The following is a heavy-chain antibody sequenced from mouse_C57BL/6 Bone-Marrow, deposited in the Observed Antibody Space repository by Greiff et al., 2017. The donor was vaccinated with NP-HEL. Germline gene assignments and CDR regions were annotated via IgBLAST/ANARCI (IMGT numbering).Heavy chain of an antibody. CDR1: GYTFTSYT. D-gene: IGHD1-1*01. CDR2: INPSSGYT. J-gene: IGHJ2*01. Sequence: VKLMESGAELARPGASVKMSCKASGYTFTSYTMHWVKQRPGQGLEWIGYINPSSGYTKYNQKFKDKATLTADKSSSTAYMQLSSLTSEDSAVCYCASPYYGTPFDYWGQGTTLTVSS. V-gene: IGHV1-4*01. CDR3: ASPYYGTPFDY.